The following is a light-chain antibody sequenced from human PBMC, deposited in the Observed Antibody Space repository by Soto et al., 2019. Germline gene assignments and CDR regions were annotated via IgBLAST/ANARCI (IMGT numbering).Light chain of an antibody. CDR2: EVN. CDR1: SSDVGGYNY. Sequence: SVLPQPPSASGSPGQSVTISCTGTSSDVGGYNYVSWFQQHPGKAPKLIIHEVNQRPSGVPDRFSGSKSGNTASLTVSGLQAEDEGTYYCSSYGGYNNVVFGTGTKVTV. J-gene: IGLJ1*01. V-gene: IGLV2-8*01. CDR3: SSYGGYNNVV.